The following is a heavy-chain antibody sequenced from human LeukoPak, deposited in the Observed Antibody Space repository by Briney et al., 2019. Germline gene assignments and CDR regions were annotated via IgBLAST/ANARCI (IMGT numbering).Heavy chain of an antibody. Sequence: GGSLRLSCAASGFTFSNCAMHWVRQAPGKGLEWVANIKQDGSEKYYVDSVKGRFTISRDNAKNSLYLQMNSLRAEDTAVYYCARGGSSLDAFDIWGQGTMVTVSS. CDR3: ARGGSSLDAFDI. CDR2: IKQDGSEK. V-gene: IGHV3-7*01. J-gene: IGHJ3*02. D-gene: IGHD6-13*01. CDR1: GFTFSNCA.